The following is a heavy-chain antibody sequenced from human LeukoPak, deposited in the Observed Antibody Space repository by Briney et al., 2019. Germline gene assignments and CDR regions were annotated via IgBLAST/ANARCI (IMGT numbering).Heavy chain of an antibody. D-gene: IGHD6-19*01. CDR1: GYSFTCYW. Sequence: GTPLMISCKGSGYSFTCYWIGWVRPMPGEGVEWMGIIYPGDSDTRYSPTFQGQVTISADKSISTAYLQWSSLKASDTAMYYCARLGGQWLVHPFDYWGQGTLVTVSS. CDR3: ARLGGQWLVHPFDY. J-gene: IGHJ4*02. CDR2: IYPGDSDT. V-gene: IGHV5-51*01.